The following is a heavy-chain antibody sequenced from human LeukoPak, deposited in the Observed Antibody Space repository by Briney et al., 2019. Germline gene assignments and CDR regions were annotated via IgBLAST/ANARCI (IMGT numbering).Heavy chain of an antibody. J-gene: IGHJ6*03. CDR1: GFTFSSYT. V-gene: IGHV3-64*01. Sequence: PGGSLRLSCAVSGFTFSSYTMHWVRQAPGEGLEYVSAITSDGGSTYYANSVKGRFTISRDNSKNTLYLQMGSLRVEDMAVYYCGRSRGLDLHYYCYMDVWGKGTTVTVSS. D-gene: IGHD3-10*01. CDR2: ITSDGGST. CDR3: GRSRGLDLHYYCYMDV.